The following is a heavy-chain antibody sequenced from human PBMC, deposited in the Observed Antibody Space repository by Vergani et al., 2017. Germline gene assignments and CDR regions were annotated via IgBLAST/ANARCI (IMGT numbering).Heavy chain of an antibody. D-gene: IGHD3-16*01. V-gene: IGHV3-30*02. CDR1: GFTLSHYD. J-gene: IGHJ4*02. CDR3: AKHFRGWGIDY. CDR2: IQLDGSNQ. Sequence: QVQLVESGGGVVQRGGSLRLSCATSGFTLSHYDMQWIRQGPGKGLEFVAFIQLDGSNQYYADSVKGRFTLSRDFTKNTLYLQMNSLRTDDTATYYCAKHFRGWGIDYWGQGTQVIVSS.